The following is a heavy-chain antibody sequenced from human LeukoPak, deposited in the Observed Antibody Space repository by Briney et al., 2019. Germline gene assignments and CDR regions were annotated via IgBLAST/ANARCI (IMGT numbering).Heavy chain of an antibody. CDR1: GGSISSYY. V-gene: IGHV4-59*01. D-gene: IGHD2-15*01. CDR2: IYYSGST. Sequence: SETLSLTCTVSGGSISSYYWSWIRQPPGKGLEWIGYIYYSGSTNYNPSLKSRVTISVGTSKNQFSLKLSSVTAADTAVYYCARGGGYCSGGSCYRWFDPWGQGTLVTVSS. CDR3: ARGGGYCSGGSCYRWFDP. J-gene: IGHJ5*02.